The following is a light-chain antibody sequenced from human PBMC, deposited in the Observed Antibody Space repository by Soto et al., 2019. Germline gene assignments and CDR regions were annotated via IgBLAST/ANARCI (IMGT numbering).Light chain of an antibody. CDR2: RAS. Sequence: EIVMTQSPATLSVSPGERATLSCRASQSVSSNLAWYQQKPGQAPRLLIYRASSRTTGIPARFSGSGSGTEFTLIISSLQSEDFAVYDCQQYYNWPLTFGGGTKVEIK. CDR3: QQYYNWPLT. J-gene: IGKJ4*01. V-gene: IGKV3-15*01. CDR1: QSVSSN.